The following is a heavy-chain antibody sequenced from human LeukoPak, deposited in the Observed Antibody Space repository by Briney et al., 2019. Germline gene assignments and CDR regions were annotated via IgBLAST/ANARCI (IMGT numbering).Heavy chain of an antibody. CDR2: INPSGGST. CDR1: GYTFTSYY. Sequence: GASVKVSCKASGYTFTSYYIHWVRQAPGQGLEWMGIINPSGGSTNYAQKFQGRVTMTRDTSTSTVHMELSSLRSEDPAVYYCARWTTTYLDYWGQGTLVTVSS. J-gene: IGHJ4*02. CDR3: ARWTTTYLDY. D-gene: IGHD4-11*01. V-gene: IGHV1-46*01.